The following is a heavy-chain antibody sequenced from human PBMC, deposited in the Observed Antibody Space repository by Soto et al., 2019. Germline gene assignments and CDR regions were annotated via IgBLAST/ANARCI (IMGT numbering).Heavy chain of an antibody. Sequence: ASVNVYCKAAGYAFTIYYMHWVRQAPRQGLEWMGIINPSGGSTSYAQKFQGRVTMTRDTSTSTVYMELSSLRSEDTAVYYCAKDGRNYYDSSGYPDYWGQGTLVTVS. J-gene: IGHJ4*02. CDR2: INPSGGST. V-gene: IGHV1-46*03. CDR3: AKDGRNYYDSSGYPDY. D-gene: IGHD3-22*01. CDR1: GYAFTIYY.